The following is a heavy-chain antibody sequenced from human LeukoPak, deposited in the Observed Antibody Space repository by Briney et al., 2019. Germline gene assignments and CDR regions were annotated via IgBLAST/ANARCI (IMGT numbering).Heavy chain of an antibody. CDR3: ARDLASTPHWELDY. V-gene: IGHV1-2*06. J-gene: IGHJ4*02. CDR1: GYIFTYYY. Sequence: GASVKVSCKASGYIFTYYYMHWVRQSHAQGLEWMGRINPKSGGTDDAQDFQGRVTMTRDSSINTVHLYLSSLTSDDTAVYYCARDLASTPHWELDYRGQGSPVTVST. CDR2: INPKSGGT. D-gene: IGHD7-27*01.